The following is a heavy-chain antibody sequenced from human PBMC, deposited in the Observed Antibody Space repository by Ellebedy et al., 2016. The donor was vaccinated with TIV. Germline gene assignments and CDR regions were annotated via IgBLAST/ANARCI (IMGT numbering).Heavy chain of an antibody. D-gene: IGHD5-12*01. V-gene: IGHV2-5*01. CDR3: AHSGYPSYYFDY. CDR2: IYWNDDK. Sequence: SGPTLVKPTQTLTLTCTFSGFSLSTSGVGVGWIRQPPGKALEWLALIYWNDDKRYSPSLKSRLTITKVTSKNQVVLTMTNMDPVDTATYYCAHSGYPSYYFDYWGQGPRSPSPQ. CDR1: GFSLSTSGVG. J-gene: IGHJ4*02.